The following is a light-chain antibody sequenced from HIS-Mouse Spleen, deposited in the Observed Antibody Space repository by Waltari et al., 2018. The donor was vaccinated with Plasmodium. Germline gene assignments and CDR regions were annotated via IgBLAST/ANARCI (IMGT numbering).Light chain of an antibody. Sequence: TQPRSVSGSPGQSVTISCTGTSSDVGGYNYVSWYQQHPGKAPKLMIYDVSKWPSGVPDRFSGSKSGNTASLTISGLQAEDEADYYCCSYAGSYTWVFGGGTKLTVL. CDR3: CSYAGSYTWV. CDR1: SSDVGGYNY. V-gene: IGLV2-11*01. J-gene: IGLJ3*02. CDR2: DVS.